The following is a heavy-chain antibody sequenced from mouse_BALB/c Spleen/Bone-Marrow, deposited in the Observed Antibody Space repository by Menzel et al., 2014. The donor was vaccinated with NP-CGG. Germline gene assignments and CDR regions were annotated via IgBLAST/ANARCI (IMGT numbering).Heavy chain of an antibody. CDR1: GFTFSDFY. J-gene: IGHJ3*01. CDR3: ARDVGYGNYFVY. Sequence: EVKLVESVGGLVQPGDSLRLSCATSGFTFSDFYREWVRQPPGKRLEWIAASRDKAKHYTTEYSASVKGRFIVSRDTSQSILYLQMNALRAEDTAIYYCARDVGYGNYFVYWGQGTLVTVSA. V-gene: IGHV7-1*02. D-gene: IGHD2-10*02. CDR2: SRDKAKHYTT.